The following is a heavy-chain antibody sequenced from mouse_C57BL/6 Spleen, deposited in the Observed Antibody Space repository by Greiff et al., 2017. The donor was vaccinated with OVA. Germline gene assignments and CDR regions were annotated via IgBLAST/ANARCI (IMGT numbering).Heavy chain of an antibody. D-gene: IGHD2-1*01. CDR1: GFTFSDYG. V-gene: IGHV5-15*01. J-gene: IGHJ1*03. Sequence: EVKLMESGGGLVQPGGSLKLSCAASGFTFSDYGMAWVRQAPRKGPEWVAFISNLAYSIYYADTVTGRFTISRENAKNTLYLEMSSLRSEDTAMYYCARLHGKGPYWYFDVWGTGTTVTVSS. CDR2: ISNLAYSI. CDR3: ARLHGKGPYWYFDV.